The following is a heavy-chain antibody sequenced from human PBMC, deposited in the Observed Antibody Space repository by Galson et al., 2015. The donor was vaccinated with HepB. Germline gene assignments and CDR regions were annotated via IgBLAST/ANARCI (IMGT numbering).Heavy chain of an antibody. V-gene: IGHV3-11*06. CDR2: ISSSSTYT. D-gene: IGHD3-3*01. CDR3: ARHPTAFYDFWSGYSDNWFDP. CDR1: GFTFSDYY. Sequence: SLRLSCAASGFTFSDYYMSWIRQAPGKGLEWVSYISSSSTYTNYADSVKGRFTISRDNSQNTLYLQMNGLRAEDAAVYYCARHPTAFYDFWSGYSDNWFDPWGQGTLITVSS. J-gene: IGHJ5*02.